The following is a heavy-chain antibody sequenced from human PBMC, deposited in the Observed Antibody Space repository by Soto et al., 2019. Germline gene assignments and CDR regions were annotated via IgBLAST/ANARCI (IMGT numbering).Heavy chain of an antibody. D-gene: IGHD1-26*01. Sequence: GGSLRLSCAASGFTFSSYSMNWARQAPGKGLEWVSYISSSSSTIYYADSVKGRFTISRDNAKNSLYLQMNSLRDEDTAVYYCARDPTGIVGAPGRFDPWGQGTLVTVSS. CDR3: ARDPTGIVGAPGRFDP. V-gene: IGHV3-48*02. J-gene: IGHJ5*02. CDR1: GFTFSSYS. CDR2: ISSSSSTI.